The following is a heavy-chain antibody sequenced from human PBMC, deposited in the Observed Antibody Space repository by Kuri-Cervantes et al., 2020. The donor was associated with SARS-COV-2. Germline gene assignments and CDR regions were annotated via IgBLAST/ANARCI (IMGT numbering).Heavy chain of an antibody. CDR2: VYYTGST. CDR1: GGSITSSY. J-gene: IGHJ5*02. CDR3: ARVVDRGNNYIFDWFDP. V-gene: IGHV4-59*01. D-gene: IGHD5-24*01. Sequence: GSLRLSCSVSGGSITSSYCSWLRQPAGKGLEWIGYVYYTGSTNYNPSLKSRVSITIDTSKRQFSLKLTSVTAADTAVYYCARVVDRGNNYIFDWFDPWGQGTLVTVSS.